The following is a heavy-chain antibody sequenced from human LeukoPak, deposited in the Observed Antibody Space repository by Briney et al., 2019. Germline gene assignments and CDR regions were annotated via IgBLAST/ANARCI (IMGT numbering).Heavy chain of an antibody. D-gene: IGHD3-10*01. J-gene: IGHJ4*02. CDR3: ARVFSDGFGELQVSDY. Sequence: ASVKVSCKASGYTFTSNGISWVRQAPGQGLEWMGWISGDNGNTNYAQKLQGRVTMTTDTSTSTAYMELRSLRSDDTAVYYCARVFSDGFGELQVSDYWGQGTLVTVSS. V-gene: IGHV1-18*01. CDR2: ISGDNGNT. CDR1: GYTFTSNG.